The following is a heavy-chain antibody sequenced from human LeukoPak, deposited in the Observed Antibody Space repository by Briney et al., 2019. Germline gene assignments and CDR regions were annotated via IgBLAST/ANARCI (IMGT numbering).Heavy chain of an antibody. CDR1: GYTFTGYY. CDR2: INPNSGGT. Sequence: GASVKVSCKASGYTFTGYYMHWVRQAPGQGLEWMGWINPNSGGTNYAQKFQGRVTMTRDTSISTAYMELSRLRSDDTAVYYCARNPAQLPYYYYGMDVWGQGTTVTVSS. V-gene: IGHV1-2*02. D-gene: IGHD2-2*01. J-gene: IGHJ6*02. CDR3: ARNPAQLPYYYYGMDV.